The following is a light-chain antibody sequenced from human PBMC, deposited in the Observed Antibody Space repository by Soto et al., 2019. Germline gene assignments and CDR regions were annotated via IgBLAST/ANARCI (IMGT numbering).Light chain of an antibody. J-gene: IGLJ3*02. CDR3: NSYTRSITLV. Sequence: QSALTQPASVSGSPGQSITISCTGTSSDIGAYNYVSWYQHHPGKAPKLLIYEVSNRPSGISDRFSGSKSGNTASLTISGLQAEDEADYYCNSYTRSITLVFGGGTKVTVL. CDR2: EVS. CDR1: SSDIGAYNY. V-gene: IGLV2-14*01.